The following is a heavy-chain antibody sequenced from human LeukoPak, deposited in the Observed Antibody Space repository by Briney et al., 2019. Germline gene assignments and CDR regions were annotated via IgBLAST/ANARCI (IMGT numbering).Heavy chain of an antibody. Sequence: PSETLSLTCTVSGGSISSYYWSWIRQPAGKGLEWIGRIYTSGSTNYNPSLKSRVTMSVDTSKNQFSLKLSSVTAADTAVYYCAREVVAAAGTGYYYYYMDVWGKGTTVTVSS. CDR2: IYTSGST. CDR3: AREVVAAAGTGYYYYYMDV. J-gene: IGHJ6*03. CDR1: GGSISSYY. D-gene: IGHD6-13*01. V-gene: IGHV4-4*07.